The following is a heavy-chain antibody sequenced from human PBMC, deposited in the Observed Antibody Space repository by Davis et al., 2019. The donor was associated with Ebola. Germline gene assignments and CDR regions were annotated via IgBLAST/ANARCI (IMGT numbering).Heavy chain of an antibody. J-gene: IGHJ4*02. CDR3: ARGYAWFSDY. D-gene: IGHD3-10*01. CDR2: ISYDGSNQ. CDR1: GFSFSDYS. Sequence: GESLKISCAASGFSFSDYSMHWVRQAPGKGLEWVGIISYDGSNQYFADSVKGRFTISRDNAKNTLYLQMNSLRAEDTAVYYCARGYAWFSDYWGQGTLVTVSS. V-gene: IGHV3-30*04.